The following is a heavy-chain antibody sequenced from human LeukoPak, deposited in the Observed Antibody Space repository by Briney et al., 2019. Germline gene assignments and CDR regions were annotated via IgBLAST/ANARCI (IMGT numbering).Heavy chain of an antibody. CDR3: AIGTYYYGSGSYV. J-gene: IGHJ4*02. CDR1: GFTFSSYG. D-gene: IGHD3-10*01. CDR2: ISYDGSNK. V-gene: IGHV3-30*03. Sequence: GGSLRLSCAASGFTFSSYGMHWVRQAPGKGLEWVAVISYDGSNKYYADSVKGRFTIARDNSKNTLYLQMNSLRAEDTAVYYCAIGTYYYGSGSYVWGQGTLVTVSS.